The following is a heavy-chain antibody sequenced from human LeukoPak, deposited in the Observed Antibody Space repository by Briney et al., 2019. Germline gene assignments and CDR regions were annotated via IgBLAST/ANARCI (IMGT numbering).Heavy chain of an antibody. CDR1: GFTFGDYA. CDR2: IRSKAYGGTT. J-gene: IGHJ4*02. CDR3: TSSYYYDSSGYRY. Sequence: GGSLRLSCTASGFTFGDYAMSWVRQAPGKGLESVGFIRSKAYGGTTEYAASVKGRFTISRDDSKTIAYLQMNSLKTEDTAVYYCTSSYYYDSSGYRYWGQGTLVTVSS. V-gene: IGHV3-49*04. D-gene: IGHD3-22*01.